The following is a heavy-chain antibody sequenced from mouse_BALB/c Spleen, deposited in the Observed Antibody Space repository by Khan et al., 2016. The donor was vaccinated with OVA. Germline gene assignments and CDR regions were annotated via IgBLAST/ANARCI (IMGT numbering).Heavy chain of an antibody. Sequence: VRLQQSGPELVKPGASMKIPCKASGYTFTDYNMDWVKQSHGKSLEWIGDITPNNGYTIYNQKFKGRATLTVDESSSTAYMDLRSLTSEDTAGYYCARGGYGSGFAYWGQGTLVTVSA. V-gene: IGHV1-18*01. D-gene: IGHD1-2*01. CDR1: GYTFTDYN. CDR3: ARGGYGSGFAY. CDR2: ITPNNGYT. J-gene: IGHJ3*01.